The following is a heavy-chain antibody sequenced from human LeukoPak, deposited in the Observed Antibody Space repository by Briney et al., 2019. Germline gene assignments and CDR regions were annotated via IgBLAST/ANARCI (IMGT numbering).Heavy chain of an antibody. CDR2: INDDGSST. V-gene: IGHV3-23*01. Sequence: GGSLRLSCAASGFTFSSYAMSWVRQAPGKGLEWVSGINDDGSSTYHADSVKGRLTISRDNSRNTLYLQMNSLRDGDTAVYYCPKGSQVGRPYYFDFWGQGILVTVSS. D-gene: IGHD2-2*01. CDR1: GFTFSSYA. CDR3: PKGSQVGRPYYFDF. J-gene: IGHJ4*02.